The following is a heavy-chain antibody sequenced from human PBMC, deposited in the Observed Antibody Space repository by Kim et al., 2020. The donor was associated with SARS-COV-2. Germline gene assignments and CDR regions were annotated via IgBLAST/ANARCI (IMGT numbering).Heavy chain of an antibody. V-gene: IGHV3-30*02. J-gene: IGHJ4*02. Sequence: DSGKGRFTISRDNSTDTIYLQMNSLRAEDTAVYYCAKDLRLRDGYNYGCVDYWGQGTLVTVSS. D-gene: IGHD5-12*01. CDR3: AKDLRLRDGYNYGCVDY.